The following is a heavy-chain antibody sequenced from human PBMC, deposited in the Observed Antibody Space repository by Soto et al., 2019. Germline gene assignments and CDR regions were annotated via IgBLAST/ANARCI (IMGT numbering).Heavy chain of an antibody. J-gene: IGHJ1*01. V-gene: IGHV4-61*01. CDR3: ARVRIYYYGSGSYSYFQH. CDR2: IYYSGST. Sequence: PSETLSLTCTVSGGSVISGSYYWSWIRQPPGKGLEWIGYIYYSGSTNYNPSLKSRVTISVDTSKNQFSLKLSSVTAADTAVYYCARVRIYYYGSGSYSYFQHWGQGTLVTVSS. CDR1: GGSVISGSYY. D-gene: IGHD3-10*01.